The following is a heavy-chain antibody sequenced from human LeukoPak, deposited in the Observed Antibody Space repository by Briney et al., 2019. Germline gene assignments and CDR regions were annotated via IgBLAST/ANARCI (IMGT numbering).Heavy chain of an antibody. CDR2: IIPIFGTA. Sequence: PRASVKVSCKASGGTFSNYTITWVRQAPGQGLEWMGSIIPIFGTANYAQKFQGRVTITADKSTSTTYMELSSLRSEDTAVYYCAKSGRDSSTDYFDYWGQGTLVTVSS. V-gene: IGHV1-69*08. CDR1: GGTFSNYT. CDR3: AKSGRDSSTDYFDY. J-gene: IGHJ4*02. D-gene: IGHD2-2*01.